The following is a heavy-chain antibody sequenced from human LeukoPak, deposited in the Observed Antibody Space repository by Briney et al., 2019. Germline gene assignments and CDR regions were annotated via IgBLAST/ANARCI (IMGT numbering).Heavy chain of an antibody. CDR3: AKGSAGAGSYRPFDY. V-gene: IGHV3-23*01. D-gene: IGHD3-10*01. CDR2: INSGSGTT. J-gene: IGHJ4*02. CDR1: GFIFSSAV. Sequence: GGSLRLSCAASGFIFSSAVMSWVRQAPGKELEWVSAINSGSGTTYAESVKGRFTISRDNSRNTLYLQMNTLRAEDTAVYYCAKGSAGAGSYRPFDYWGQGTLVTVSS.